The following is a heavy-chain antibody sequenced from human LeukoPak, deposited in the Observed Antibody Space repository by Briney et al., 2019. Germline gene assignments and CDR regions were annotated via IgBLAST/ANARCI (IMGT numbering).Heavy chain of an antibody. CDR1: GFTFSSYA. V-gene: IGHV3-23*01. J-gene: IGHJ4*02. CDR2: ISSNGGGT. D-gene: IGHD3-16*01. Sequence: PGGSLRLSCAASGFTFSSYAMTWVRQAPGKGLDWVSTISSNGGGTYYADPVRGRFTISRDNSKNTLYLQMNSLRAEDTAVYYCAKETRGGSYGILDYWGQGTLVTVSS. CDR3: AKETRGGSYGILDY.